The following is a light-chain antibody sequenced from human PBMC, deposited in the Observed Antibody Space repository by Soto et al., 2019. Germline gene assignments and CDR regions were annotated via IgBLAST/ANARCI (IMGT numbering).Light chain of an antibody. CDR2: GAS. J-gene: IGKJ4*01. Sequence: EIVLTQSPGTLSVSPGERVTLSCRASQSVSNNYLAWYVQKPGQAPRLLIDGASSRATGIPDRFSGSGFGTDFTLTISSLEPEDFAVYFCQQYGRAPLTFGGGTKVEIK. CDR3: QQYGRAPLT. CDR1: QSVSNNY. V-gene: IGKV3-20*01.